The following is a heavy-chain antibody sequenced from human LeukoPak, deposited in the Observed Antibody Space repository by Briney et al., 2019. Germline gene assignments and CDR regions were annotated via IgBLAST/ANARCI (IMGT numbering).Heavy chain of an antibody. D-gene: IGHD4-17*01. CDR3: ASQSTYGDYYFDY. CDR2: IYYSGST. V-gene: IGHV4-61*08. J-gene: IGHJ4*02. CDR1: GGSISSGGYY. Sequence: SETLSLTCTVSGGSISSGGYYWSWIRQPPGKGLEWIGYIYYSGSTNYNPSLKSRVTISVDTSKNQFSLKLSSVTAADTAVYYCASQSTYGDYYFDYWGQGTLVTVSS.